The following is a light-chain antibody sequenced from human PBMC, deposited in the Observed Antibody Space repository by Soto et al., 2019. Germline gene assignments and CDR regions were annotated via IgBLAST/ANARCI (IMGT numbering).Light chain of an antibody. CDR2: AAS. V-gene: IGKV1-17*01. Sequence: DIQMTQCPSSVSASVGDRVTITCRASQSIRNDLGWYQQKSGKAPRRLIYAASTLQTGVPSRFSGSGSGREFTLTISGLQPEDFATYYCLHQNSYLALSFGGGTKVE. CDR1: QSIRND. CDR3: LHQNSYLALS. J-gene: IGKJ4*01.